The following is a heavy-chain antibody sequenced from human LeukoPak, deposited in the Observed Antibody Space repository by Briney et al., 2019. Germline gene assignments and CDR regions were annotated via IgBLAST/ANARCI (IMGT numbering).Heavy chain of an antibody. D-gene: IGHD2/OR15-2a*01. CDR2: FYYSGST. CDR3: ARHYPSFNSRFGP. V-gene: IGHV4-39*01. J-gene: IGHJ5*02. Sequence: SETRSLTCTVPRGSTASRSNYWGWTRQPPGKGLEWIGRFYYSGSTYYNPSLKSRVTISVDTSKNQFSLKVNSGTAADTAVDFCARHYPSFNSRFGPWGQGTLVTVSS. CDR1: RGSTASRSNY.